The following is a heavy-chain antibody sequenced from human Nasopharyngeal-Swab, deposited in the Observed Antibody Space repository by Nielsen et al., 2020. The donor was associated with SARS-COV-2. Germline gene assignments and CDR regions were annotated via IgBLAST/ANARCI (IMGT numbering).Heavy chain of an antibody. CDR2: VKQDGTEK. V-gene: IGHV3-7*01. J-gene: IGHJ4*02. CDR3: ARYEILDY. CDR1: GFTFSPYW. D-gene: IGHD2/OR15-2a*01. Sequence: GESLKISCAASGFTFSPYWMTWVRQAPGKGLEWVANVKQDGTEKYFVDSVKGRFTISRDNAKNSLYLHMNSLRAEDTAVYYCARYEILDYWGQGTLVTVSS.